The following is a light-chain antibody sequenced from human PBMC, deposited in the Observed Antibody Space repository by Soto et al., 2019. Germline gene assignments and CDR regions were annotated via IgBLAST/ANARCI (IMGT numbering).Light chain of an antibody. V-gene: IGLV2-14*01. CDR2: EVN. CDR3: SSYTSSSTFV. Sequence: SALTQPASVSGSPGQSITISCTGTSSDVGGYNYVSWSQQHPGKAPQLMIYEVNNRPSGVSNRFSGSKSGNTASLTISGLQAEDEADYYCSSYTSSSTFVFGTGTKVTVL. CDR1: SSDVGGYNY. J-gene: IGLJ1*01.